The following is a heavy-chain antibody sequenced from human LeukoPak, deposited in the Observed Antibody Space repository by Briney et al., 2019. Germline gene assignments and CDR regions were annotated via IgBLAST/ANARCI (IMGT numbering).Heavy chain of an antibody. CDR2: IYYSGST. Sequence: PSETLSLTCTVSGGSISSSSYYWGWIRQPPGKGLEWIGSIYYSGSTYYNPSLKSRVTISVDTSKNQFSLKLSSVTAADTAVYYCARKPPTDYYMDVWGKGTTVTVSS. V-gene: IGHV4-39*07. J-gene: IGHJ6*03. CDR1: GGSISSSSYY. D-gene: IGHD4-17*01. CDR3: ARKPPTDYYMDV.